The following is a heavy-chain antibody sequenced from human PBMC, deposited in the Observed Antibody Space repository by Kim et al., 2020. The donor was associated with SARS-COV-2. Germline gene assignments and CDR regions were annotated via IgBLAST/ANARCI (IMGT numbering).Heavy chain of an antibody. D-gene: IGHD2-21*01. V-gene: IGHV3-33*06. J-gene: IGHJ4*02. CDR3: AKEMGADCAPYFDY. Sequence: YADHVKGRFTMSRSNSRNTLYLQMNSLRVEDTALYYSAKEMGADCAPYFDYWGQGTLVTVSS.